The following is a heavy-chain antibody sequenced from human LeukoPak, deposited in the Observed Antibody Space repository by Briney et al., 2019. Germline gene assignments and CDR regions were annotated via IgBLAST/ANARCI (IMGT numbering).Heavy chain of an antibody. CDR2: IYSGGSS. CDR3: ATRPDGNDVPYFDY. CDR1: GLTVGFKC. D-gene: IGHD5-12*01. J-gene: IGHJ4*02. V-gene: IGHV3-66*01. Sequence: GGSLRLSCAASGLTVGFKCMSWVRQAPGKGLEWVSIIYSGGSSYYADSVKGRFTVSRDTSKNTLYLQMNSLRAEDTAVSYCATRPDGNDVPYFDYWGQGTLVTVSS.